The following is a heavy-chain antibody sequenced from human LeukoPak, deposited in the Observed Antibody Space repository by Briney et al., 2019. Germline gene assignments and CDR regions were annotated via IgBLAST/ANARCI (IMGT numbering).Heavy chain of an antibody. CDR2: ISSSSSYI. CDR1: GFTFSSYS. J-gene: IGHJ4*02. D-gene: IGHD3-10*01. V-gene: IGHV3-21*01. CDR3: ASLYYYGSGSVDY. Sequence: GGSLRLSCAASGFTFSSYSMNWVRQAPGKGLEWVSSISSSSSYICYADSVKGRFTISRDNAKNSLYLQMNSLRAEDTAVYYCASLYYYGSGSVDYWGQGTLVTVSS.